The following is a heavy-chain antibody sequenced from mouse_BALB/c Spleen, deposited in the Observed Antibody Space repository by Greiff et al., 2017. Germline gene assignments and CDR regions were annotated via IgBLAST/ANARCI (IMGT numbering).Heavy chain of an antibody. D-gene: IGHD2-3*01. CDR3: ARRLLGAVDC. V-gene: IGHV5-12-1*01. Sequence: EVKLMESGGGLVKPGGSLKLSCAASGFAFSSYDMSWVRQTPEKRLEWVAYISSGGGSTYYPATVKGRFTISRDNAKNTLYLQVSSLKSENTAMYYYARRLLGAVDCWGGGTSVAVSS. CDR1: GFAFSSYD. CDR2: ISSGGGST. J-gene: IGHJ4*01.